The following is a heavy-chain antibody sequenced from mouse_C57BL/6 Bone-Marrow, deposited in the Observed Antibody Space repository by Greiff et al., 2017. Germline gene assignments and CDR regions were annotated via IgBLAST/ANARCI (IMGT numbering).Heavy chain of an antibody. D-gene: IGHD1-1*01. J-gene: IGHJ2*01. Sequence: EVQLQESGAELVRPGASVKLSCTASGFNIKDYYMHWVKQRPEQGLEWIGRIDPEGGDTEYAPKFQGKATMTADTSSNTAYLQLSSLTSEDTAVYYCARGVITTVDFDYWGQGTTLTVSS. CDR3: ARGVITTVDFDY. CDR1: GFNIKDYY. CDR2: IDPEGGDT. V-gene: IGHV14-1*01.